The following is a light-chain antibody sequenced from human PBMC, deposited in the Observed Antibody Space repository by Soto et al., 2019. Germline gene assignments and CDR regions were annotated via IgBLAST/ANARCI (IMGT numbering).Light chain of an antibody. V-gene: IGKV3D-15*01. CDR1: QSVSSSY. J-gene: IGKJ5*01. CDR3: QQYNNWPPIT. CDR2: DAS. Sequence: ILLTQSPGTLSLSAGERATLSCSASQSVSSSYLAWYQQKPGQAPRLLVYDASNRATGIPARFCGSGSGTEFTLTISSLQSEDFAAYYCQQYNNWPPITFGQGTRLEIK.